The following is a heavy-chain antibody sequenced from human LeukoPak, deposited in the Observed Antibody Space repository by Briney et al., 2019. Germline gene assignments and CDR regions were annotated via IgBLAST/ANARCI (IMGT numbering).Heavy chain of an antibody. J-gene: IGHJ4*02. D-gene: IGHD4-23*01. CDR2: IYPGDSET. CDR1: GYSFADYW. Sequence: GESLKISCKGSGYSFADYWIGWVRQMPGKALEWMGIIYPGDSETRYSPSFQGQVTVSADKSISTAYLQWSSLKASDTAIYYCARHNTVAKIFDYWGQGTLVTVSS. CDR3: ARHNTVAKIFDY. V-gene: IGHV5-51*01.